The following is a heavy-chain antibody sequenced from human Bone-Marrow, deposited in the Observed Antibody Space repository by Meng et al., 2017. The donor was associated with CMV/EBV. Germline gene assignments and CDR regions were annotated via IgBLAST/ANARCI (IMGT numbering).Heavy chain of an antibody. J-gene: IGHJ6*02. Sequence: ESLKISCAASGFSVGTNFMTWVRQGPGKGLEWVSIIYVGGTIKYADSVKGRFTISRDSFQNTVYLQINSLRAEDTAVYFCATNRRNCNSVSCYYNYGMDVWGQGTTATVSS. D-gene: IGHD2/OR15-2a*01. CDR1: GFSVGTNF. V-gene: IGHV3-53*01. CDR2: IYVGGTI. CDR3: ATNRRNCNSVSCYYNYGMDV.